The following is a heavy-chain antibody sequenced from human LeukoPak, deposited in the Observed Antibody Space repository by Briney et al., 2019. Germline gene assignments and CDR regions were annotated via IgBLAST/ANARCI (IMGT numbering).Heavy chain of an antibody. Sequence: GGSLRLSCAASGFTFSSYAMSWVRQAPGKGLEGVSAISGSGGSTYYADSVKGRFTISRDNSKNTLYLQMNSLRAEDTAVYYCANYYDSSGYPYRYYFDYWGQGTLVTVSS. V-gene: IGHV3-23*01. CDR1: GFTFSSYA. J-gene: IGHJ4*02. CDR2: ISGSGGST. D-gene: IGHD3-22*01. CDR3: ANYYDSSGYPYRYYFDY.